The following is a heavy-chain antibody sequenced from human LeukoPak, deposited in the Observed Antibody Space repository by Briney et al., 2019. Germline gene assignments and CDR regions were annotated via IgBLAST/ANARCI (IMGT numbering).Heavy chain of an antibody. CDR2: ISSSGSTI. V-gene: IGHV3-11*04. J-gene: IGHJ4*02. D-gene: IGHD6-13*01. CDR3: ARAKYSSSWYGWFDY. Sequence: GGSLRLSCAASGFTFSDYYMNWIRQAPGKGLEWVSYISSSGSTIYYADSVKGRFTISRDNAKNSLYLQMNSLRAEDTAVYFCARAKYSSSWYGWFDYWGQGTLVTVSS. CDR1: GFTFSDYY.